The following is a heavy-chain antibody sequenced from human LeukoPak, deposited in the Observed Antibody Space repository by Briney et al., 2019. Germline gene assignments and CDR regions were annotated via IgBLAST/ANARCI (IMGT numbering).Heavy chain of an antibody. V-gene: IGHV3-11*01. D-gene: IGHD6-6*01. CDR1: GFTFNDYD. J-gene: IGHJ4*02. CDR2: ISSSGINI. Sequence: GGSLRLSCAASGFTFNDYDMSWIRQAPGKGLEWVSYISSSGINIYYADSVKGRFTISRDNAKNTLYLQMNSLRAEDTAVYYCARDPYSSSGHYWGQGTLVTVSS. CDR3: ARDPYSSSGHY.